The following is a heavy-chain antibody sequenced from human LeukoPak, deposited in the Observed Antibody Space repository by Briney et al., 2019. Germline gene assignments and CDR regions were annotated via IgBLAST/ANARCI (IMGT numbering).Heavy chain of an antibody. V-gene: IGHV1-46*01. CDR2: ISPSGGST. Sequence: ASVKVSCKAFGYTFTSNYTHWVRQAPGQGPEWMGVISPSGGSTTYAQKFQGRVTLTRDMSTSTDYLELSSLRSEDTAVYYCARDLDGEWLVKWGQGTLVTVSS. CDR1: GYTFTSNY. CDR3: ARDLDGEWLVK. D-gene: IGHD6-19*01. J-gene: IGHJ4*02.